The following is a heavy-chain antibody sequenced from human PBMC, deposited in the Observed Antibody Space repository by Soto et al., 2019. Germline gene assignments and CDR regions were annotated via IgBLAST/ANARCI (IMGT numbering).Heavy chain of an antibody. J-gene: IGHJ4*02. CDR2: IWYDGSNK. Sequence: QVQLVESGGGVVQPGRSLRLSCAASGFTFSSYGMHWVRQAPGKGLEWVAVIWYDGSNKYYADSVKGRFTISRDNSKNTLYLQVNSRGAEDTAVYYCARDLGYYYDSSGYYPGPFDYWGQGTLVTVSS. CDR3: ARDLGYYYDSSGYYPGPFDY. V-gene: IGHV3-33*01. CDR1: GFTFSSYG. D-gene: IGHD3-22*01.